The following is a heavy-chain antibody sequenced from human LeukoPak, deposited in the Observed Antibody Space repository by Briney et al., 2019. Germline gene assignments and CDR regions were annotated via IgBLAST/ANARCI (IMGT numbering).Heavy chain of an antibody. J-gene: IGHJ6*03. CDR3: ARGRYESTRLSAYYYYYIDV. D-gene: IGHD1-14*01. CDR2: IYTSGST. Sequence: SETLSLTCTVSGGSISSYYWRWLRQPAGKGLEWIVRIYTSGSTNYNPSPNSRLTMSVDTTKTQFSLKMSSVTAADTAVYYCARGRYESTRLSAYYYYYIDVWGKGTTVTVSS. V-gene: IGHV4-4*07. CDR1: GGSISSYY.